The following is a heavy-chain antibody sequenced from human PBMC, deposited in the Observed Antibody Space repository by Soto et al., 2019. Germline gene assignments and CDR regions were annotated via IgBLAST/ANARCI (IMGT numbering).Heavy chain of an antibody. CDR2: IIPIFGTA. D-gene: IGHD4-4*01. V-gene: IGHV1-69*01. CDR1: GGTFSSYA. CDR3: ARVPGFTVTTHFDY. Sequence: KVSCKASGGTFSSYAISWVRQAPGQGLEWMGGIIPIFGTANYAQKFQGRVTITADESTSTAYMELSSLRSEDTAVYYCARVPGFTVTTHFDYWGQGTLVTVSS. J-gene: IGHJ4*02.